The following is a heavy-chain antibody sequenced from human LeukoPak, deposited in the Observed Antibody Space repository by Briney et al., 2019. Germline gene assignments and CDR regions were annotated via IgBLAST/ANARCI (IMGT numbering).Heavy chain of an antibody. CDR3: AKVYDSSGYYYFDY. D-gene: IGHD3-22*01. V-gene: IGHV3-23*01. Sequence: GSLRLSCAASGFTFSSYAMSWVRQAPGKGLEWVSAISGGGGSTYYADSVKGRFTISRDNSKNTLYLQMNSLRAEDTAVYYCAKVYDSSGYYYFDYWGQGTLVTVSS. CDR2: ISGGGGST. J-gene: IGHJ4*02. CDR1: GFTFSSYA.